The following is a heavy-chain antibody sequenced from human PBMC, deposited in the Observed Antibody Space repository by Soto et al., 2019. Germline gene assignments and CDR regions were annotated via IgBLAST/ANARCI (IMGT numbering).Heavy chain of an antibody. CDR1: GHSVSSNTAT. CDR3: TSSGTGGYIDY. V-gene: IGHV6-1*01. CDR2: TYYRSRWYK. Sequence: SHTREVTCVISGHSVSSNTATWNWISQSPSRGLKWLGRTYYRSRWYKHDSVSVKSRITVNADTSKNQFSLQLRSVTPADMAMSSCTSSGTGGYIDYWGKGTRV. J-gene: IGHJ4*02. D-gene: IGHD3-22*01.